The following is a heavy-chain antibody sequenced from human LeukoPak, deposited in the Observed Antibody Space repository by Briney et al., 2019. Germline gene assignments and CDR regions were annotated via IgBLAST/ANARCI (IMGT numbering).Heavy chain of an antibody. CDR3: WRGGGNGGGWFGHSYYGDV. D-gene: IGHD4-23*01. Sequence: SETLSLTCTVSGYSISSGYYWAWIRQPPGKGLEWIGSIYHSGGTYNNPSLKSRLTMSVDTSNNQFSLKLPSVTAAAPAGYYCWRGGGNGGGWFGHSYYGDVWGKGTTVTGS. J-gene: IGHJ6*03. CDR1: GYSISSGYY. V-gene: IGHV4-38-2*02. CDR2: IYHSGGT.